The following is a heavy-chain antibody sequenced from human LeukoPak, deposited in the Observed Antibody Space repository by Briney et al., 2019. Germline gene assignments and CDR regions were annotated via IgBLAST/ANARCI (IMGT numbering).Heavy chain of an antibody. CDR1: GFTFSSYS. Sequence: GGSLRPSCAASGFTFSSYSMNWVRQAPGKGLEWVSSISSSSSYIYYADSVKGRFTISRDNAKNSLYLQMNSLRAEDTAVYYCARDPEGRSYRPFDYWGQGALVTVSS. D-gene: IGHD1-26*01. V-gene: IGHV3-21*01. J-gene: IGHJ4*02. CDR2: ISSSSSYI. CDR3: ARDPEGRSYRPFDY.